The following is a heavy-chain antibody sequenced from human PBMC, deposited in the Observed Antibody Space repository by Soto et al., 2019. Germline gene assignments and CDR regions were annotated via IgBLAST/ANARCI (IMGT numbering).Heavy chain of an antibody. CDR3: ARAFGPFDY. J-gene: IGHJ4*01. D-gene: IGHD3-16*01. CDR1: GFAFSTYG. CDR2: IWYDGSNK. Sequence: QVQLVESGGGVVQPGRSLSLSCAASGFAFSTYGMHWVRQAPGKGLDWVSVIWYDGSNKYYGDSVKGRFTISRDNFKNTLYLQMNSLRVEDTAVYYCARAFGPFDYWGQGTLVTVSS. V-gene: IGHV3-33*01.